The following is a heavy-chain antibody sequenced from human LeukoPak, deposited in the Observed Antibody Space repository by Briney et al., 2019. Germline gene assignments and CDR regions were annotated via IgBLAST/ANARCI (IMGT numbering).Heavy chain of an antibody. CDR3: VRAHVAAGLALDL. D-gene: IGHD6-25*01. J-gene: IGHJ3*01. CDR2: IGIPGDT. V-gene: IGHV3-13*01. Sequence: GGSLRLSCAASGFTFSGYDTHWVRQATGKGLEWVSGIGIPGDTYYPGSVKGRFTISRENVKSSFYLQMNSLRVEDTAVYYCVRAHVAAGLALDLWGQGTMVTVSS. CDR1: GFTFSGYD.